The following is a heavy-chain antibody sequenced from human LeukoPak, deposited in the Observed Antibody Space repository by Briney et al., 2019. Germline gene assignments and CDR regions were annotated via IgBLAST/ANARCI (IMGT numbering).Heavy chain of an antibody. J-gene: IGHJ5*02. D-gene: IGHD3-10*01. CDR2: VGGSAGGT. Sequence: GGSLRLSCAASGFSFSTYGMSWVRQAPGKGLGWVSGVGGSAGGTYYADSVKGRFTISRDNSKNTLSLQMNSLGAEDTAVYYCVKDAFYASGTYYDSWGQGTLVTVSS. V-gene: IGHV3-23*01. CDR3: VKDAFYASGTYYDS. CDR1: GFSFSTYG.